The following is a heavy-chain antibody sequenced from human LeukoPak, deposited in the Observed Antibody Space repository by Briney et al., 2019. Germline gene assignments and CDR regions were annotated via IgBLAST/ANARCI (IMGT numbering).Heavy chain of an antibody. CDR2: IYASGTT. J-gene: IGHJ4*02. CDR1: GGSIKSYY. CDR3: ARVADRFGYNYGIDEYFDY. V-gene: IGHV4-4*07. D-gene: IGHD5-18*01. Sequence: SETLSLTCTVSGGSIKSYYWSWIRQPAGEGLEWLGHIYASGTTNYNPSLNSRITMSVDTSKNQFSLRLASVTAADTAVYYCARVADRFGYNYGIDEYFDYWGQGTLVTVSS.